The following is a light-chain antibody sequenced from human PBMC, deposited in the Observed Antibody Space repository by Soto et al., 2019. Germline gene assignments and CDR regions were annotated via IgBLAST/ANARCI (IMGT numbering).Light chain of an antibody. Sequence: DIQMTQSPSSLSASVGDRVTITCRASHTISDYLNWYQQKPGKAPELLIYTASILQSAVPSRFSGSGSGTDFTLTISSLQPEDFATYFCQQSYSIPRTVGQGTKVDIK. CDR2: TAS. J-gene: IGKJ1*01. V-gene: IGKV1-39*01. CDR1: HTISDY. CDR3: QQSYSIPRT.